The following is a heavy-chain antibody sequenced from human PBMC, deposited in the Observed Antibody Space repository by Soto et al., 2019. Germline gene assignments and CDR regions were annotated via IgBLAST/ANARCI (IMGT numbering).Heavy chain of an antibody. V-gene: IGHV4-31*03. CDR3: AREAMGTMVRGGRYFDL. Sequence: PSETLSLTCTVSGGSISSGGYYWSWIRQHPGKGLEWIGYIYYSGSTYYNPSLKSRVTISVDTSKNQFSLKLSSVTAADTAVYYCAREAMGTMVRGGRYFDLWGRGTLVTVSS. CDR1: GGSISSGGYY. J-gene: IGHJ2*01. CDR2: IYYSGST. D-gene: IGHD3-10*01.